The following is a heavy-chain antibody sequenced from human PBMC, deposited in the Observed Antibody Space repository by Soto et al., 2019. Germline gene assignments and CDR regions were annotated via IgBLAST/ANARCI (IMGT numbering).Heavy chain of an antibody. CDR1: GFTFSSYG. CDR3: AKGKYYDYIWGSYGNEDY. J-gene: IGHJ4*02. V-gene: IGHV3-30*18. CDR2: ISYDGSNK. Sequence: GGSLRLSCAASGFTFSSYGMHWVRQAPGKGLEWVAVISYDGSNKYYADSVKGRFTISRDNSKNTLYLQMNSLRAEDTAVYYCAKGKYYDYIWGSYGNEDYWGQGTLVTVSS. D-gene: IGHD3-16*01.